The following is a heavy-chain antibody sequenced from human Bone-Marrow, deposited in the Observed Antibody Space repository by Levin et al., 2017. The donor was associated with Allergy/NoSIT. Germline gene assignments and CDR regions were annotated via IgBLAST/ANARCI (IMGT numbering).Heavy chain of an antibody. CDR3: ARDRPHNWFDP. Sequence: GGSLRLSCAASGFTFKDYWMHWVRQAPGKGLEWVSRINGDGSDTVYADFVRGRFTLSRDNAQNTLSLQMNSLRGDDTAVYYCARDRPHNWFDPWGQGTLVTVS. J-gene: IGHJ5*02. CDR1: GFTFKDYW. CDR2: INGDGSDT. V-gene: IGHV3-74*01.